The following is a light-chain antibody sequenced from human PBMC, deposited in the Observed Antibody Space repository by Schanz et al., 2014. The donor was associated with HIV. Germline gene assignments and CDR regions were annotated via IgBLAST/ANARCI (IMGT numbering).Light chain of an antibody. J-gene: IGLJ3*02. Sequence: QSVLTQPPSASGTPGQRVTISCSGSNSNIGSDAVNWYQQLPGAAPKLLIYANNVRPSGVPDRFSGSGSGTSASLAITGLRSEDEADYYCAAWDDSLNAWVFGGGTKLTVL. CDR3: AAWDDSLNAWV. CDR1: NSNIGSDA. CDR2: ANN. V-gene: IGLV1-44*01.